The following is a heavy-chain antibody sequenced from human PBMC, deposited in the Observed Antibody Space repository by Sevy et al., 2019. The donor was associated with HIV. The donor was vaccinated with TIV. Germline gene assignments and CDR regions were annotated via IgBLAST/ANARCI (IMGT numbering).Heavy chain of an antibody. CDR1: GFTFSSYG. V-gene: IGHV3-30*18. D-gene: IGHD4-17*01. CDR3: AKGTTVTAY. J-gene: IGHJ4*02. CDR2: ISYDGSNK. Sequence: GGSLRLSCAASGFTFSSYGMHWVRQAPGKGLEWVAVISYDGSNKYYADSVKGRFTISRDNSKNTLYLQMNSLRAEDTAVYYCAKGTTVTAYWGQGTLVTVSS.